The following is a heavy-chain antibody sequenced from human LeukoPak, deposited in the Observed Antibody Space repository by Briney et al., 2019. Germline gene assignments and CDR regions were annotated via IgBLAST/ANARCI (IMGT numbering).Heavy chain of an antibody. CDR1: GGXISSYH. CDR3: ARHSSGYLSYFDY. CDR2: IYYSGST. Sequence: SETLSLTCTVSGGXISSYHCSWIRQPPGKGLEWIGYIYYSGSTNYNPSLKSRVTISLDTSKNQFSLKVSSVTAADTAVYYCARHSSGYLSYFDYWGQETLVPVSS. D-gene: IGHD3-22*01. J-gene: IGHJ4*02. V-gene: IGHV4-59*08.